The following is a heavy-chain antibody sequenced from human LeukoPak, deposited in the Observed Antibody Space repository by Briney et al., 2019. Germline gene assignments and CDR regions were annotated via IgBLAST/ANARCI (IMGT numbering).Heavy chain of an antibody. Sequence: ASVKVSCTASGYTFTGYYIHWVRQAPGQGLEWMGRINPSSGVTYYVQKFEGRVTMTRDTSVSTVYMEVGNLTSDDTAMYFCARRGFDSWGQGTLVTVSS. J-gene: IGHJ4*02. CDR2: INPSSGVT. CDR3: ARRGFDS. D-gene: IGHD3-16*01. V-gene: IGHV1-2*06. CDR1: GYTFTGYY.